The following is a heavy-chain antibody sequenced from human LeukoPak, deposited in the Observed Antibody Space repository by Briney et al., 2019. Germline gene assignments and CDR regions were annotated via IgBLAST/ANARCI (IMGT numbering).Heavy chain of an antibody. CDR3: ARDSGGNGYNVDDAFDI. J-gene: IGHJ3*02. D-gene: IGHD5-24*01. CDR2: INTDGSST. Sequence: PGGSLRLSCAASGFTFSSHWMHWVRQAPGKGLVWVSRINTDGSSTSYPDSVKGRFTISRDNSKNTLYLQMNSLRAEDTAVYYCARDSGGNGYNVDDAFDIWGQGTLVTVSS. V-gene: IGHV3-74*01. CDR1: GFTFSSHW.